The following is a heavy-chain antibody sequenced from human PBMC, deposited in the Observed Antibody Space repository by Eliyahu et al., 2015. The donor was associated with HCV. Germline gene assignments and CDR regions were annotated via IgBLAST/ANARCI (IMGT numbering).Heavy chain of an antibody. CDR2: MSSGGNYK. Sequence: EVQLVESGGGLVKPGGSLRLSCAASGFTFTSYTMHWVRQSPGKGLELVSSMSSGGNYKYYADSVKGRFTVSRDNAKSSLYLRMNSLRAEDSALYYCARARWSSDYFFDYWGQGALVTVSS. V-gene: IGHV3-21*01. CDR3: ARARWSSDYFFDY. J-gene: IGHJ4*02. CDR1: GFTFTSYT. D-gene: IGHD1-26*01.